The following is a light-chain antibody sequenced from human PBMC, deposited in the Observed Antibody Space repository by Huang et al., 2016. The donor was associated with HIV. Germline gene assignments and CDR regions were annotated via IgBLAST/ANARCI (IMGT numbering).Light chain of an antibody. CDR1: QSLVHSDGNTY. J-gene: IGKJ2*01. V-gene: IGKV2-30*02. CDR2: MVS. Sequence: VMMAQSPLSLSVTLGQPAAISCMSNQSLVHSDGNTYLNWLHQRPGRSPRRLIYMVSNRDSGVPDRFSGSGSGTTFTLQIGRVETEDIGLYFCMQGTHWPGAFGQGTNLEI. CDR3: MQGTHWPGA.